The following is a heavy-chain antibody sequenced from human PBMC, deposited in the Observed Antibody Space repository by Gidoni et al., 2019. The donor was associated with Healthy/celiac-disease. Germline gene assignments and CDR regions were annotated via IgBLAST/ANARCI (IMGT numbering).Heavy chain of an antibody. Sequence: EVQLLESGGGLVQPGGSLRLSCAASGFTFSRYAMSWVRQAPGKGLEWVSAISGSGGSTYYADSVKGRFTISRDNSKNTLYLQMNSLRAEDTAVYYCAKDRGYCSSTSCYSFGNWFDPWGQGTLVTVSS. V-gene: IGHV3-23*01. D-gene: IGHD2-2*01. CDR1: GFTFSRYA. CDR2: ISGSGGST. CDR3: AKDRGYCSSTSCYSFGNWFDP. J-gene: IGHJ5*02.